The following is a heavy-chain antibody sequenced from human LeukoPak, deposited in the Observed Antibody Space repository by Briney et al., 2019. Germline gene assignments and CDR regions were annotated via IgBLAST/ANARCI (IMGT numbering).Heavy chain of an antibody. Sequence: GASVKVSCKASGYTFTSYDINWVRQAPGQGLEWMGIINPSGGSTSYAQKFQGRVTITRDTSTSTVYMELSSLRSEDTAVYYCARVGGENSGYGLPDYYYGMDVWGQGTTVTVSS. D-gene: IGHD5-12*01. J-gene: IGHJ6*02. V-gene: IGHV1-46*01. CDR1: GYTFTSYD. CDR2: INPSGGST. CDR3: ARVGGENSGYGLPDYYYGMDV.